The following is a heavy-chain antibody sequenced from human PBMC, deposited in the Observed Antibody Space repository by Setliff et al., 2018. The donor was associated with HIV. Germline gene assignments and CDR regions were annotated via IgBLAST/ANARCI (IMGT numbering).Heavy chain of an antibody. Sequence: GGSLRLSCAASGFTFSSYWMHWVRQAPGKGLEWVADIKQDGSKAYYMDSVKGRFTISRDNPKNSLYLQMTSLRAEDTAVYYCAKDDILSGPKPFDYWGRGTLVTVSS. V-gene: IGHV3-7*05. D-gene: IGHD3-9*01. CDR1: GFTFSSYW. CDR2: IKQDGSKA. CDR3: AKDDILSGPKPFDY. J-gene: IGHJ4*02.